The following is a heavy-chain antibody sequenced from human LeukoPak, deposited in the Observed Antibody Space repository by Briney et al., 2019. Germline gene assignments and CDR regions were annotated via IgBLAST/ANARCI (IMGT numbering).Heavy chain of an antibody. V-gene: IGHV1-18*01. CDR2: ISAYNGNT. CDR3: ARYTYVGLRQSGALPDY. CDR1: GYTFTSYG. D-gene: IGHD4-23*01. Sequence: ASVKVSCKASGYTFTSYGISWVRQAPGQGLEWMGWISAYNGNTNYAQKLQGRVTMTTDTSTSTAYMELRSLGSDDTAVYYCARYTYVGLRQSGALPDYWGQGTLVTVSS. J-gene: IGHJ4*02.